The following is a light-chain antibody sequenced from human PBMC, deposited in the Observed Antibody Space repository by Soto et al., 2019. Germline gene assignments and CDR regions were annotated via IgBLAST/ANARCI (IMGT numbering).Light chain of an antibody. J-gene: IGKJ5*01. Sequence: ERVMTQSPGTLSVSPGERVTLSCRASESVSNNYLAWYQQRPGQAPRLLIYGASIRATDIPGRFGGSGSGTDFTLTISSLEPEDFAVYYCQQRSNWPITFGQGTRLEIK. CDR1: ESVSNNY. V-gene: IGKV3D-20*02. CDR3: QQRSNWPIT. CDR2: GAS.